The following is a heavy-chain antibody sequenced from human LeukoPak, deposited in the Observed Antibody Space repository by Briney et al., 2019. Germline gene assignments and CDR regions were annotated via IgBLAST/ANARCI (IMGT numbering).Heavy chain of an antibody. Sequence: RASVKVSCKASGYTFTSYGISWVRQAPGQGLEWMGWISAYNGNTNYAQKLQGRVTMTTDTSTSTAYMELRSLRSDDTAVYYCARAPTSGWYPGFFDYWGQGTLVTVSS. CDR1: GYTFTSYG. V-gene: IGHV1-18*01. J-gene: IGHJ4*02. D-gene: IGHD6-19*01. CDR2: ISAYNGNT. CDR3: ARAPTSGWYPGFFDY.